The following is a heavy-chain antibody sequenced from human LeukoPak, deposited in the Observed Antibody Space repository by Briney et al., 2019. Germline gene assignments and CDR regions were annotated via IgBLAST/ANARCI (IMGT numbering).Heavy chain of an antibody. CDR3: AKGSRFGVVIIPYFDY. CDR2: ISGNGGNT. J-gene: IGHJ4*02. D-gene: IGHD3-3*01. CDR1: GFTFSSYA. Sequence: GGSLRLSCAASGFTFSSYAMSWVRQAPGKGLEWVSGISGNGGNTFYADSVKGRFTITRDNSQNTVYVQMHSLRAEDTAVYYCAKGSRFGVVIIPYFDYWGQGTLVTVSS. V-gene: IGHV3-23*01.